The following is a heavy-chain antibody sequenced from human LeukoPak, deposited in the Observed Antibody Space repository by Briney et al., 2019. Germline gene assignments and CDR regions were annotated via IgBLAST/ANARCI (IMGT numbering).Heavy chain of an antibody. V-gene: IGHV6-1*01. Sequence: SQTLPLTCAISGDSGSSNCATWIWIRQSPSRGVELLIMSYYRSKCYKAYAESVKSRITINPDTSKNQFHRQLNSVTPAATSIYYCGRVYYDFWIGYWNVITWGGEGTLATVSS. J-gene: IGHJ4*02. CDR1: GDSGSSNCAT. D-gene: IGHD3-3*01. CDR2: SYYRSKCYK. CDR3: GRVYYDFWIGYWNVITW.